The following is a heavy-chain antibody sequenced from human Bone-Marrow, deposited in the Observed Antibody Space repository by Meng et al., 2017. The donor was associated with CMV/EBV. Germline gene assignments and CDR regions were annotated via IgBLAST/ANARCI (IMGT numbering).Heavy chain of an antibody. D-gene: IGHD6-19*01. CDR1: GASISSGQW. J-gene: IGHJ5*02. Sequence: SETLSLTCAVSGASISSGQWWTWVRQPPGQGLEWIGEIHHSGSTNYNPSLESRVTISLDKSKNQFSLKLSSVTAADTAVYYCARVHSSGWGGFDPWGQGSLVTVSS. CDR3: ARVHSSGWGGFDP. V-gene: IGHV4-4*02. CDR2: IHHSGST.